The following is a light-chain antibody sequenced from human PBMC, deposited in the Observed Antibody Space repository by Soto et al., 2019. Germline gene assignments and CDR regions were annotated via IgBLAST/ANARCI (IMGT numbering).Light chain of an antibody. CDR2: ENY. Sequence: QAVLTQPPSVSAAPGQKVTISCSGSSSNIGRNYVSWYQHLPGTAPKLLICENYKRPSGIPDRFSGSKSGTSATLGITGLQTGDEADYYCGTWDHSLDAVVFGGGTKVTVL. CDR3: GTWDHSLDAVV. J-gene: IGLJ2*01. V-gene: IGLV1-51*02. CDR1: SSNIGRNY.